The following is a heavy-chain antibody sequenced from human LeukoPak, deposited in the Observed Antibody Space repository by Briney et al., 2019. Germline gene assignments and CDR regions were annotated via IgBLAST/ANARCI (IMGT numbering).Heavy chain of an antibody. Sequence: GGSLRLSCAASGFTFSSYSMNWVRQAPGKGLEWVSSISSSSSYIYYADSVKGRFTISRDNAKNSLYLQMNSLRAEDTALYYCAKETTPMVRGVLSPFDPWGQGTLVTVSS. D-gene: IGHD3-10*01. J-gene: IGHJ5*02. CDR2: ISSSSSYI. V-gene: IGHV3-21*04. CDR1: GFTFSSYS. CDR3: AKETTPMVRGVLSPFDP.